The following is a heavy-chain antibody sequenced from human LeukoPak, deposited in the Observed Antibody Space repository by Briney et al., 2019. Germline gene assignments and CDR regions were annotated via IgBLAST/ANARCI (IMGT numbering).Heavy chain of an antibody. J-gene: IGHJ3*02. D-gene: IGHD5-12*01. Sequence: PGGSLRLSCAASGFTFSSYSMNWVRQALGKGLEWVSSISSSSSYIYYADSVKGRFTISRDNAKSSLYLQMNSLRAEDTAVYYCASMATTIMYDAFDIWGQGTMVTVSS. CDR2: ISSSSSYI. CDR3: ASMATTIMYDAFDI. V-gene: IGHV3-21*01. CDR1: GFTFSSYS.